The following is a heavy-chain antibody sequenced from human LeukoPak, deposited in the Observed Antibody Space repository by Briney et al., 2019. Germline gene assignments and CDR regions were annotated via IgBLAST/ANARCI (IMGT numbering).Heavy chain of an antibody. Sequence: ASVKVSCKASGYTFTSYYMHWVRQAPGQGLGWMGIINPSAGSTRYAQKFQGRVTMTRDTSTSTVYMELSSLRSEDTAVYYCAREGGIAAADEGWFDPWGQGTLVTVSS. V-gene: IGHV1-46*01. D-gene: IGHD6-13*01. J-gene: IGHJ5*02. CDR3: AREGGIAAADEGWFDP. CDR2: INPSAGST. CDR1: GYTFTSYY.